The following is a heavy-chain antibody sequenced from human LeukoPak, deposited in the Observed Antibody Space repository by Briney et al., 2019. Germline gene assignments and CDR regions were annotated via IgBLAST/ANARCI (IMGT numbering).Heavy chain of an antibody. J-gene: IGHJ4*02. CDR2: IYYSGST. CDR1: GGSISSSSYY. D-gene: IGHD3-9*01. CDR3: ARSPHILTGENFDY. V-gene: IGHV4-39*01. Sequence: SETLSLTCTVSGGSISSSSYYWGWIRQPPGKGLEWIGNIYYSGSTYYNPSLKSRVTISVDTSKNQFSLKLSSVTAADTAVYYCARSPHILTGENFDYWGQGTLLTVSS.